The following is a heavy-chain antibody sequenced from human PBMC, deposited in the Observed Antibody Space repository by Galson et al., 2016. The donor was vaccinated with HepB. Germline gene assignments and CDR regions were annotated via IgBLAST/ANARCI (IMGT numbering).Heavy chain of an antibody. CDR2: IDPDNNNR. V-gene: IGHV1-3*01. CDR1: GYTFTTYN. J-gene: IGHJ4*02. Sequence: SVKVSCTASGYTFTTYNIHWLRQAPGQSLEWMGLIDPDNNNRRYSQRFQGRLAITRDTSASTTNVELSSLTSEDMALYDCARVRLSTFAGYYFDYWGQGTLGTGSS. CDR3: ARVRLSTFAGYYFDY.